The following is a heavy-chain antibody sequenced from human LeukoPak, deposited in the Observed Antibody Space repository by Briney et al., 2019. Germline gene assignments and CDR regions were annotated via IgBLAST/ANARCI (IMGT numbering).Heavy chain of an antibody. J-gene: IGHJ4*02. V-gene: IGHV4-59*08. CDR2: IYYSGST. CDR1: GGSISSYY. D-gene: IGHD2-15*01. CDR3: ARLLRGVADY. Sequence: PSETLSLTCTVSGGSISSYYWSWIRQPPGKGLEWIGYIYYSGSTNYNPSLKSLVPISVDTSKNQFSPTLSSVPAADTAVYYCARLLRGVADYWGQGTLVTVSS.